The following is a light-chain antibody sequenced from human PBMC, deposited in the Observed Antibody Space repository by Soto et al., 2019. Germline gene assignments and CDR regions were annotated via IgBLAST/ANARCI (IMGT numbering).Light chain of an antibody. CDR1: QSVLSSSNNKNY. CDR2: WAS. V-gene: IGKV4-1*01. CDR3: QQDYSGPSWT. J-gene: IGKJ1*01. Sequence: DIVMTQSPDSLAVSLGERATINCKSSQSVLSSSNNKNYLAWYQQKPGQPPKLLIYWASTRESGVPDRFSGRGSGTDFSLSVSNLQTKDVGVYYCQQDYSGPSWTFGQGTRVEIK.